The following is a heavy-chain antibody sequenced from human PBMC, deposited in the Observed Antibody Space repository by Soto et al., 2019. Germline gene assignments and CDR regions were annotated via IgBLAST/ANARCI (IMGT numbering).Heavy chain of an antibody. CDR2: ISYDGSFV. J-gene: IGHJ6*02. CDR3: AKERGRNRNFAMDV. CDR1: GXTFSDYA. Sequence: GSLRLSCVVSGXTFSDYAFHWVRQAPGKGLDWVAAISYDGSFVYYADSVRGRFTISRDNSRNNLDLQMNTLRHDDTAVYYCAKERGRNRNFAMDVWGQGNSVTVS. D-gene: IGHD1-1*01. V-gene: IGHV3-30*16.